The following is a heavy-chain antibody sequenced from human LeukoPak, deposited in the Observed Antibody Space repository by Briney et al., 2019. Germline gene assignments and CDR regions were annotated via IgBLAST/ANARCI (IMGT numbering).Heavy chain of an antibody. CDR2: FYYSGST. CDR3: ARAADGRYQLLYGAFDI. V-gene: IGHV4-59*13. CDR1: GGSISSYY. Sequence: SETLSLTCTVSGGSISSYYWSWIRQPPGKGLEWIGYFYYSGSTDYNPSLKSRVTISVDTSKNQFSLKLSSVTAADTAVYYCARAADGRYQLLYGAFDIWGQGTMVTVSS. J-gene: IGHJ3*02. D-gene: IGHD2-2*02.